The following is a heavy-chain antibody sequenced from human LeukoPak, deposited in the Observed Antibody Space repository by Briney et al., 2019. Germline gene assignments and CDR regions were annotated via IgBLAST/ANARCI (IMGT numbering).Heavy chain of an antibody. CDR2: INPNSGGT. CDR1: GYTFTKYY. CDR3: ARSSTYYYGLY. J-gene: IGHJ4*02. D-gene: IGHD3-10*01. Sequence: GASVKVSCKASGYTFTKYYIHWVRQAPGQGLEWMGWINPNSGGTNYAQKFQGRVTMTRDTSISTAYMELSRLRSDDTAVYYCARSSTYYYGLYWGQGTLVTVSS. V-gene: IGHV1-2*02.